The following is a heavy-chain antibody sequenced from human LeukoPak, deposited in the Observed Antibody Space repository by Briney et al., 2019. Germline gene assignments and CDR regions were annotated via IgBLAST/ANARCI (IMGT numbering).Heavy chain of an antibody. CDR3: ARTAARRFDY. V-gene: IGHV1-46*01. D-gene: IGHD6-6*01. J-gene: IGHJ4*02. CDR2: INPTGGST. Sequence: ASVKVSCKASGYTFPSYFTHWVRQAPGQGLEWMGIINPTGGSTTYAQKFQGRVTMTRDTSTSTVYMELSSLRSDDTAVYYCARTAARRFDYWGQGTLVTVSS. CDR1: GYTFPSYF.